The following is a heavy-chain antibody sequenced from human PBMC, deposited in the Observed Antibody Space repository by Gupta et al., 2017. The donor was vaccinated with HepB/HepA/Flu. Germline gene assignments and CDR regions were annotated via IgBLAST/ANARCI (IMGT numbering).Heavy chain of an antibody. D-gene: IGHD4/OR15-4a*01. Sequence: QAQLVQSGHEVKKPGASVKVSCKASGYRFSSYGMSWVRQAPGQELEWMGWINTDNGNTKYAQKFKGRGTLTTDTSATTAYMEVESLRTDDTAVFYCARGLGDYFDWGQGTLVAVSS. CDR1: GYRFSSYG. CDR3: ARGLGDYFD. CDR2: INTDNGNT. V-gene: IGHV1-18*01. J-gene: IGHJ4*02.